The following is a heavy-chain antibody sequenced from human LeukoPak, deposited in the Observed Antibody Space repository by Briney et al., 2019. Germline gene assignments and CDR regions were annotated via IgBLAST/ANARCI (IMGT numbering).Heavy chain of an antibody. CDR3: ARGGTLEYFQH. CDR1: GFTFSSYE. Sequence: GGSLRLSCAASGFTFSSYEMNWVRQAPGKGLAWVSYISSSGSTIYYADSVKGRFTISRDNAKNSLYLQMNSLRAEDTAVYYCARGGTLEYFQHWGQGTLVTVSS. CDR2: ISSSGSTI. J-gene: IGHJ1*01. V-gene: IGHV3-48*03.